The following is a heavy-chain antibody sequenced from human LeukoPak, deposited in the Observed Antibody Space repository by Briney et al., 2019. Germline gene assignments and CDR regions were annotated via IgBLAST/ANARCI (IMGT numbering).Heavy chain of an antibody. CDR3: ANLPPGIAVAGMARDY. V-gene: IGHV3-23*01. J-gene: IGHJ4*02. D-gene: IGHD6-19*01. CDR1: GFTFSSYA. Sequence: PGGSLRLSCAASGFTFSSYAMSWVRQAPGKGLEWVSAISGSGGSTYYADSVKGRFTISRDNSKNTLYLQMNGLRAEDTAVYYCANLPPGIAVAGMARDYWGQGTLVTVSS. CDR2: ISGSGGST.